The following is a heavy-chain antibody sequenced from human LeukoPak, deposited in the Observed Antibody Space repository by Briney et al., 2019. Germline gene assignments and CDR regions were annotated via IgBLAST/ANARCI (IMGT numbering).Heavy chain of an antibody. CDR2: ISSSGSTI. D-gene: IGHD1-26*01. Sequence: GGSLRLSCAASGFTFSSYEMNWVRQAPGKGLEWVSYISSSGSTIYYADSVKGRFTISRGNSKNTLYLQMNSLRAEDTAVYYCARDEEQGFDYWGQGTLVTVSS. CDR3: ARDEEQGFDY. CDR1: GFTFSSYE. V-gene: IGHV3-48*03. J-gene: IGHJ4*02.